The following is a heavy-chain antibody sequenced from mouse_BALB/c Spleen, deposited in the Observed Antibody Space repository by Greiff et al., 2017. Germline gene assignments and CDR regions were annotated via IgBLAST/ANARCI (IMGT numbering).Heavy chain of an antibody. V-gene: IGHV7-1*02. CDR3: ARDAYYDYDKAY. D-gene: IGHD2-4*01. CDR1: GFTFSDFY. CDR2: SRNKANDYTT. J-gene: IGHJ3*01. Sequence: EVKLMESGGGLVQPGGSLRLSCATSGFTFSDFYMELVRQPPGKRLEWIAASRNKANDYTTEYSASVKGRFIVSRDTSQSILYLQMNALRAEDTAIYYCARDAYYDYDKAYWGQGTLVTVSA.